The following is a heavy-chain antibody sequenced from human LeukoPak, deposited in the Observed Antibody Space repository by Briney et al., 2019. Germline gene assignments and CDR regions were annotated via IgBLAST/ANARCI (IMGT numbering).Heavy chain of an antibody. CDR1: GYTFTGYY. CDR3: ARGTYYYDSSGYYSGDY. V-gene: IGHV1-2*06. Sequence: ASVKVSCKASGYTFTGYYMHWVRQAPGQGLEWMGRINPNSGGTNYAQKFQGRVTMTRDTPISTAYMELSRLRSDDTAVYYCARGTYYYDSSGYYSGDYWGQGTLVTVSS. D-gene: IGHD3-22*01. J-gene: IGHJ4*02. CDR2: INPNSGGT.